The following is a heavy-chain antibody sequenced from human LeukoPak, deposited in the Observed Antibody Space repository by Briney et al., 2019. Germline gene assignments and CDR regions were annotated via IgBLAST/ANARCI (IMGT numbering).Heavy chain of an antibody. CDR3: VKDRDPYSSSSCFEY. D-gene: IGHD6-6*01. Sequence: GGSLRLSCAASGFPFNTYAMHWVRQAPGKGLEYVSAISTNGGSTYYADSVKGRFTISRDNSKNTLYLQMRSLRTEDTAVYYCVKDRDPYSSSSCFEYWGQGTLVTVSS. V-gene: IGHV3-64D*06. CDR1: GFPFNTYA. J-gene: IGHJ4*02. CDR2: ISTNGGST.